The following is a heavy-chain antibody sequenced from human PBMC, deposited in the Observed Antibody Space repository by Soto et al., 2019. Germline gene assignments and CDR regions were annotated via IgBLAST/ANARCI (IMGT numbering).Heavy chain of an antibody. V-gene: IGHV1-69*06. CDR2: IIPIFDKP. D-gene: IGHD6-6*01. J-gene: IGHJ6*02. CDR1: GGSFYNYA. Sequence: QVQLVQSGAEVKKPGSSVKVSCKASGGSFYNYAVTWVRQAPGQGLEWVGSIIPIFDKPNYAQKFQGRVTITADKSTSIAYMELSSLTSGDTAVYYCARRTGLAARLASPAYYGLDVWGQGTTVPVSS. CDR3: ARRTGLAARLASPAYYGLDV.